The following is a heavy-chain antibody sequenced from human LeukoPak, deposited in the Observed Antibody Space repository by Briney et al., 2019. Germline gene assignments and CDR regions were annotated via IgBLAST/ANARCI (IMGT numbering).Heavy chain of an antibody. CDR2: IKQDGSEE. CDR3: ARGGGI. D-gene: IGHD2-15*01. J-gene: IGHJ3*02. CDR1: GFTFSNAW. V-gene: IGHV3-7*01. Sequence: GGSLRLSCAASGFTFSNAWMNWVRQAPGKGLEWVANIKQDGSEEYYVDSVKGRFTISRDNAKNSLYLQMNSLRVEDTAVYYCARGGGIWGQGTMVTVSS.